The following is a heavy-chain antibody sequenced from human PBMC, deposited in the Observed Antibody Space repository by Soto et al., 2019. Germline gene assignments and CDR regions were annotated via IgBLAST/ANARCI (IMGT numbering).Heavy chain of an antibody. CDR3: ATPPLSGYDHAFDI. CDR2: IYYSGST. CDR1: GGSISSSSYY. V-gene: IGHV4-39*01. Sequence: SETLSLTCTVSGGSISSSSYYWGWIRQPPGKGLEWIGSIYYSGSTYYNPSLKSRVTISVDTSKNQFSLKLSSVTAADTAVYYCATPPLSGYDHAFDIWGQGTMVTVSS. D-gene: IGHD5-12*01. J-gene: IGHJ3*02.